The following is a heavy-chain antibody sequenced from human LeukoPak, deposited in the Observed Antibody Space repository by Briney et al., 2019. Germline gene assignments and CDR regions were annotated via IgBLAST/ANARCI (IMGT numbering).Heavy chain of an antibody. CDR3: VGGPGSLLH. Sequence: SQTLSLTCALSGDSVSSNSGAWNWIRQSPSRGLEWLGRTYYRSKWYNGYAVSVKSRITINPDTSKNQFSLHLNSVTPEDTAVYYCVGGPGSLLHWGQGILVTVSS. CDR1: GDSVSSNSGA. V-gene: IGHV6-1*01. J-gene: IGHJ4*02. CDR2: TYYRSKWYN.